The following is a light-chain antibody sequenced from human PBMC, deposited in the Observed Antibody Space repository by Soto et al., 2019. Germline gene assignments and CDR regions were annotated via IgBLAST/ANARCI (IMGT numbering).Light chain of an antibody. CDR3: SSYTSSSTRV. CDR1: SSDVGGYNY. J-gene: IGLJ3*02. CDR2: EVR. V-gene: IGLV2-14*01. Sequence: SVLTQPASVSGSPGQSITISCTGTSSDVGGYNYVSWYQQHPGKAPKLMIYEVRNRPSGVSNRLSGSKSGNTASLTISGLQAEDEADYYCSSYTSSSTRVFGGGTKLTVL.